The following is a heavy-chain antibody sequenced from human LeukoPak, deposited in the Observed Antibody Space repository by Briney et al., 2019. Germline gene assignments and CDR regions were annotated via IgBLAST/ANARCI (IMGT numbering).Heavy chain of an antibody. J-gene: IGHJ1*01. CDR1: GYTFTSYA. D-gene: IGHD3-22*01. CDR2: INTNTGNP. V-gene: IGHV7-4-1*02. Sequence: ASVKVSCKASGYTFTSYAMNWVRQAPGQGLEWMGWINTNTGNPTYAQGFTGRFVFSLDTSVSTAYLQTSSLKAEDTAVYYCARDRHYYDSSGYYYSRYFQHWGQGTLVTVSS. CDR3: ARDRHYYDSSGYYYSRYFQH.